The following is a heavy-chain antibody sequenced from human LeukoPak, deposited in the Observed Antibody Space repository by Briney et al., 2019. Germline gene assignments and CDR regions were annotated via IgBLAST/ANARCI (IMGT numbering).Heavy chain of an antibody. CDR1: GGSISSYY. V-gene: IGHV4-59*08. CDR3: ARAAVVPAAIYNWFDP. Sequence: SETLSLTCTVSGGSISSYYWSWIRQPPGKGLEWIGYIYYSGSTNYNPSLKSRVTISVDTSKNQFSLKLSSVTAADTAVYYCARAAVVPAAIYNWFDPWGQGTLVTVSS. J-gene: IGHJ5*02. D-gene: IGHD2-2*01. CDR2: IYYSGST.